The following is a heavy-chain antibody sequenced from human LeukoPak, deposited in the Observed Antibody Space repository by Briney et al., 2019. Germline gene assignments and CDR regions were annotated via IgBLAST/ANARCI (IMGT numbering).Heavy chain of an antibody. V-gene: IGHV3-48*01. J-gene: IGHJ4*02. D-gene: IGHD6-6*01. CDR3: AREYSSSTGKASDY. CDR1: GVTFRSLW. Sequence: GGSLRLSCAASGVTFRSLWMNWVRQAPGKGLEWVSYISSSSSTIYYADSVKGRFTISRDNAKNSLYLQMNSPRAEDTAVYYCAREYSSSTGKASDYWGQGTLVTVSS. CDR2: ISSSSSTI.